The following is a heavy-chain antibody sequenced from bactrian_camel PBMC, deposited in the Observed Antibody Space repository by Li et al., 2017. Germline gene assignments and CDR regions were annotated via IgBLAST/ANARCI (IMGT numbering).Heavy chain of an antibody. CDR2: ISPRGGNT. D-gene: IGHD6*01. CDR1: GHTYSLDY. Sequence: HVQLVESGGGLVQPGGSLSLSCTVSGHTYSLDYVGWFRQAPGKEREGIAAISPRGGNTYYADSVKGRFTISRDNAKNTLYLQMNTLKSEDTALYYCATAHGGSRYLVLWAEFGYWGQGTQVTVS. CDR3: ATAHGGSRYLVLWAEFGY. J-gene: IGHJ6*01. V-gene: IGHV3S54*01.